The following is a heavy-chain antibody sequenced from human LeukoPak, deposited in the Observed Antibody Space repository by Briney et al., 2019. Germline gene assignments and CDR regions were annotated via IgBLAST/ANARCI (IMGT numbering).Heavy chain of an antibody. CDR1: GYSFTSYW. J-gene: IGHJ4*02. Sequence: GESLQISCQGSGYSFTSYWIGWVRQMPGKGLEWMGIIYPGDSDTRYSPSFQGQVTISAGKSISTAYLQWSSLKASDTAMYYCARTSDYYFDYWGQGTLVTVSS. CDR2: IYPGDSDT. D-gene: IGHD3/OR15-3a*01. V-gene: IGHV5-51*01. CDR3: ARTSDYYFDY.